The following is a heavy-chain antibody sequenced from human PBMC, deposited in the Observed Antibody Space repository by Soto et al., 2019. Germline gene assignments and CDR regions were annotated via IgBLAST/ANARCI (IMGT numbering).Heavy chain of an antibody. J-gene: IGHJ4*02. CDR3: ARNYYGSRRAPLHFDY. V-gene: IGHV3-30*03. Sequence: PGGSLRLSCAASGFTFSSYGVHWVRQAPGKGLEWVAVISYDGSNKYYADSVKGRFTISRDNSKNTLYLQMNSLRAEDTAVYYCARNYYGSRRAPLHFDYWGQGTLVTVSS. D-gene: IGHD3-10*01. CDR1: GFTFSSYG. CDR2: ISYDGSNK.